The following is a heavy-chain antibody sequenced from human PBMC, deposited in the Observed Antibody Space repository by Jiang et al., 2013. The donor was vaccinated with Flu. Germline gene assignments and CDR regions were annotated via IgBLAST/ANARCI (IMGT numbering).Heavy chain of an antibody. J-gene: IGHJ4*02. D-gene: IGHD2-2*01. Sequence: TVSGGSISTYYWSWIRQSPGKGLEWIGYIYYSGSTNYNPSLKSRVTISVDTSKNQFSLKLSSVTAADTAVYYCAKSYCSSTSCYLSYFEYWGQGALVTVSS. CDR2: IYYSGST. CDR1: GGSISTYY. CDR3: AKSYCSSTSCYLSYFEY. V-gene: IGHV4-59*01.